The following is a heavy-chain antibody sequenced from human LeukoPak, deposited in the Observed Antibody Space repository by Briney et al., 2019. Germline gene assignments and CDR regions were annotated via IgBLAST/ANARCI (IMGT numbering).Heavy chain of an antibody. V-gene: IGHV3-30*04. Sequence: GGSLRLSCAASGFTFSSYAMHWVRQAPGKGLEWVAVISYDGSNKYYADSVKGRFTISRDNSKNTLYLQMNSLRAEDTAVYYCAREEAGTTSYWGQGTLVTVSS. CDR1: GFTFSSYA. D-gene: IGHD1-1*01. J-gene: IGHJ4*02. CDR3: AREEAGTTSY. CDR2: ISYDGSNK.